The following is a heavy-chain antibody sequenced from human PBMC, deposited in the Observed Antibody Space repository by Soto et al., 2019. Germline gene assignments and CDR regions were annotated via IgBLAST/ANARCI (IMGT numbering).Heavy chain of an antibody. D-gene: IGHD1-26*01. V-gene: IGHV3-21*01. CDR2: ISSSSSYI. CDR3: ARDRIESYYYYGMDV. J-gene: IGHJ6*02. Sequence: KAGGSLRLSCAASGFTFSSYSMNWVRQAPGKGLEWVSSISSSSSYIYYADSVKGRFTISRDNAKNSLYLQMNSLRAEDTAVYYCARDRIESYYYYGMDVWGQGTTVTVSS. CDR1: GFTFSSYS.